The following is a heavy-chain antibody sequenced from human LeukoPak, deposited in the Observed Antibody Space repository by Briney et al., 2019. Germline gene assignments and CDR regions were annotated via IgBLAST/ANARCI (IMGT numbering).Heavy chain of an antibody. J-gene: IGHJ4*02. CDR3: ATQVPCYVEF. CDR2: IFHAGFI. V-gene: IGHV4-4*02. CDR1: GGSISDNRW. Sequence: SETLSLTCAVSGGSISDNRWWSWVRQSPGRGLEWIGEIFHAGFINYNPSLKSRLTISMDKSKNQFSLKLSSVTAADTAVYYCATQVPCYVEFWGQGTLVTVSS.